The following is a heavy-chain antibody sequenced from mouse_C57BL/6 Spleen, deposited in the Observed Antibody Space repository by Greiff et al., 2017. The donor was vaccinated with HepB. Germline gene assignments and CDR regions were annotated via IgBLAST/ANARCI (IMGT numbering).Heavy chain of an antibody. D-gene: IGHD2-4*01. Sequence: QVQLQQSGPELVKPGASVKISCKASGYAFSSSWMNWVKQRPGKGLEWIGRIYPGDGDTNYNGKFKGKATLTADKSSSTAYMQLSSLTSEDSAVYFCARFPYDYEVSYAMDYWGQGTSVTVSS. CDR2: IYPGDGDT. CDR1: GYAFSSSW. CDR3: ARFPYDYEVSYAMDY. J-gene: IGHJ4*01. V-gene: IGHV1-82*01.